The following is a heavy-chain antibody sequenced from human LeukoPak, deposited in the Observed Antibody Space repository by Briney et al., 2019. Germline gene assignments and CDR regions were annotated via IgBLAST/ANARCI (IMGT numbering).Heavy chain of an antibody. Sequence: PGGSLRLSCAASGFTFSSYGMHWVRQAPGKGLEWVAVISYDGSNKYYADSVKGRFTISRDNSKNTLYLQMNSLRAEDTAVYYCAKAASMVRGGYFQHWGQGTLVTVSS. CDR1: GFTFSSYG. J-gene: IGHJ1*01. CDR2: ISYDGSNK. V-gene: IGHV3-30*18. D-gene: IGHD3-10*01. CDR3: AKAASMVRGGYFQH.